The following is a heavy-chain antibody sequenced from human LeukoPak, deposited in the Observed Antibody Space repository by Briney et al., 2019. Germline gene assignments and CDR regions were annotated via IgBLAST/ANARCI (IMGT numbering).Heavy chain of an antibody. CDR3: ARHSVAGLDY. Sequence: SETLSLTCAVYGGSFSGYYWSWIRQPPGKGLEWIGEINHSGSTNYNPSLKSRVTISVDTSKNQFSLKLSSVTAADTAVYHCARHSVAGLDYWGQGTLVTVSS. J-gene: IGHJ4*02. V-gene: IGHV4-34*01. D-gene: IGHD6-19*01. CDR2: INHSGST. CDR1: GGSFSGYY.